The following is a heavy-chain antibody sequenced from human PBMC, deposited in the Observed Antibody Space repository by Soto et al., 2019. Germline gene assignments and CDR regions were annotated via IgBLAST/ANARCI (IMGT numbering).Heavy chain of an antibody. V-gene: IGHV4-4*02. CDR3: VSSYAEGSYEH. D-gene: IGHD3-10*01. Sequence: PSETLSLTCAFSVGSISSSNWCCWVRQPPGEGLEWIGEIYHSGSTNYNPSLKSRVTISVDKSKNQFSLKLSSVTAADTAVFYCVSSYAEGSYEHWGQGTLVNVS. J-gene: IGHJ4*02. CDR1: VGSISSSNW. CDR2: IYHSGST.